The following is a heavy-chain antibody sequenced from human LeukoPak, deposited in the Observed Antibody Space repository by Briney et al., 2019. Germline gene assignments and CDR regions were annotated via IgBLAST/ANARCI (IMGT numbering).Heavy chain of an antibody. CDR3: ARAQVGYNWFDP. D-gene: IGHD1-26*01. CDR1: GFIFSNYW. Sequence: GGSLRLSCVASGFIFSNYWMSWVRQVPGKGLEWVANMKQDGREKYLVDSVKGRFTISRDNAKNSLYLQMDSLRAEDTAVYYCARAQVGYNWFDPWGQGTLVTVSS. J-gene: IGHJ5*02. V-gene: IGHV3-7*01. CDR2: MKQDGREK.